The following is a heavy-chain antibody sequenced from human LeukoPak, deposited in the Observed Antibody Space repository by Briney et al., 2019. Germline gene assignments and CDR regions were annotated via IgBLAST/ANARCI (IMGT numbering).Heavy chain of an antibody. CDR1: GFTFSNYG. CDR3: ARPETYYYDSSGYYPEYFQH. D-gene: IGHD3-22*01. Sequence: GGSLRLSCAASGFTFSNYGMSWVRQAPGKGLEWVSTISGSGGNTYYADSVKGRFTISRDNSKNTLYLQMNSLRAEDTAVYYCARPETYYYDSSGYYPEYFQHWGQGTLVTVSS. CDR2: ISGSGGNT. V-gene: IGHV3-23*01. J-gene: IGHJ1*01.